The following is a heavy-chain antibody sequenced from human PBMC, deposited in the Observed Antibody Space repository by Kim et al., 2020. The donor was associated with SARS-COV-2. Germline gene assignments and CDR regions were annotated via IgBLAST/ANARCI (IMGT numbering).Heavy chain of an antibody. J-gene: IGHJ4*02. D-gene: IGHD5-18*01. CDR1: GGSFSGYY. CDR2: INHSGST. V-gene: IGHV4-34*01. Sequence: SETLSLTCAVYGGSFSGYYWSWIRQPPGKGLEWIGEINHSGSTNYNPSLKSRVTISVDTSKNQFSLKLSSVTAADTAVYYCARGETWIQLWLAVGSGFYYWGQGTLVTVSS. CDR3: ARGETWIQLWLAVGSGFYY.